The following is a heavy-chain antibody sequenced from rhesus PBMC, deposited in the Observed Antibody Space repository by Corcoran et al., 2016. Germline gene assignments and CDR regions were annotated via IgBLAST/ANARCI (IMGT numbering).Heavy chain of an antibody. CDR1: CVSIRSSY. J-gene: IGHJ4*01. CDR2: IYGSGSST. Sequence: QVQLQESGPGLVKPSEPLSVTCAVACVSIRSSYWICSRLAPGKGLAGIGYIYGSGSSTNYNPSLKSRVTLSVDTSKNQLSLKLSSVTAADTAVYYCASDRLYSSVWGQGVLVTVSS. D-gene: IGHD5-12*01. V-gene: IGHV4-169*02. CDR3: ASDRLYSSV.